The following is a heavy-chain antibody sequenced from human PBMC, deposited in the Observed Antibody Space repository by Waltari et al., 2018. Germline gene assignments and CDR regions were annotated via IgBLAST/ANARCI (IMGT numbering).Heavy chain of an antibody. CDR3: ARTAMVDY. D-gene: IGHD5-18*01. Sequence: QVQLVESGGGVVQPGRSLRLSCAASGFTFSSYAMHWVRQAPGKGLGWVAVIPYDGSNKDYADSVKGRFTISRDNSKNTLYLQMNSLRAEDTAVYYCARTAMVDYWGQGTLVTVSS. J-gene: IGHJ4*02. V-gene: IGHV3-30*04. CDR2: IPYDGSNK. CDR1: GFTFSSYA.